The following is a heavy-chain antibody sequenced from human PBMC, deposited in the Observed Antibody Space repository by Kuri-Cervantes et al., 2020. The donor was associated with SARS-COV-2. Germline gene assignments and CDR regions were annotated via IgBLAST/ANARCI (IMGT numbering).Heavy chain of an antibody. CDR3: ARGDDYGGNYPDY. V-gene: IGHV3-30*02. Sequence: GGSLRLSCAASGFTFSSYAMSWVRQAPGKGLEWVAFIRYDGSNKYYADSVRGRFTISRDSSKKTLYLQMDSLRVEDTAVYYCARGDDYGGNYPDYWGQGTLVTVSS. D-gene: IGHD4-23*01. J-gene: IGHJ4*02. CDR1: GFTFSSYA. CDR2: IRYDGSNK.